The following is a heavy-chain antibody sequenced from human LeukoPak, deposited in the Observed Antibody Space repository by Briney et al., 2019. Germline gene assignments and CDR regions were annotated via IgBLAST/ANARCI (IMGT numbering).Heavy chain of an antibody. J-gene: IGHJ6*03. V-gene: IGHV4-59*08. CDR3: ARAHDYYYYMDV. CDR2: IYHSGST. Sequence: SETLSLTCTVSGGSISNYYWNWIRQPPGKGLEWIGSIYHSGSTYYNPSLKSRVTISVDTSKNQFSLKLSSVTAAETAVYYCARAHDYYYYMDVWGKGTTVTVSS. CDR1: GGSISNYY.